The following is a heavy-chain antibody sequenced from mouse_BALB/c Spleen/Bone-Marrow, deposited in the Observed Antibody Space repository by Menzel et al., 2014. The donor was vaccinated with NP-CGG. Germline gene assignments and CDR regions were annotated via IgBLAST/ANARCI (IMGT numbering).Heavy chain of an antibody. J-gene: IGHJ2*01. CDR3: ARGGLYDGSDY. CDR1: GFNIKDTY. CDR2: IDPANGNT. V-gene: IGHV14-3*02. Sequence: EVQLQQSGAELVKPGASVKLSCTASGFNIKDTYMHWAKQRPEQGLEWIGRIDPANGNTKYDPKFQGKATITADTSSNPAYLQLSSLTSEDTAVYYCARGGLYDGSDYWGQGTTLTVSS. D-gene: IGHD2-3*01.